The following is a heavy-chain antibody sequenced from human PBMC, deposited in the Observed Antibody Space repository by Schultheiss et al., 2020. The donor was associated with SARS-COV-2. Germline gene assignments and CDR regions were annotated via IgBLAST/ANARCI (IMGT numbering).Heavy chain of an antibody. CDR3: ARGTTMVRGGYDY. J-gene: IGHJ4*02. CDR2: ISSSSSYI. CDR1: GFTFSSYS. V-gene: IGHV3-21*01. D-gene: IGHD3-10*01. Sequence: GGSLRLSCAASGFTFSSYSMNWVRQAPGKGLEWVSSISSSSSYIYYADSVKGRFTISRDNAKNSLYLQMNSLRAEDTAVYYCARGTTMVRGGYDYWGQGTLVTVSS.